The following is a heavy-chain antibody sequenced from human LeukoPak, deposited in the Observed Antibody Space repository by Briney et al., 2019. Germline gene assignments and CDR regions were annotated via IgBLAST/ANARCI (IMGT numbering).Heavy chain of an antibody. CDR2: IYSSGST. D-gene: IGHD5-18*01. V-gene: IGHV4-59*02. CDR1: GFTVSSNY. J-gene: IGHJ4*02. CDR3: ARSPHTWIQVWS. Sequence: EPGGSLRLSCAASGFTVSSNYMSWVRQAPGKGLEWIGNIYSSGSTNYNLSLKSRVTISVDTSKSRFSLEVNSVTAADTAVYYCARSPHTWIQVWSWGQGTLVTVSS.